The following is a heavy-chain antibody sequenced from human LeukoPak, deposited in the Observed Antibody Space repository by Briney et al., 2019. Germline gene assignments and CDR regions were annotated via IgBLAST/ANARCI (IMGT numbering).Heavy chain of an antibody. Sequence: ASVKVSCKASGYTFTSCYMHWVRQAPGQGLEWMGIINPSGGSTSYAQKFQGRVTMTRDTSTSTVYMELSSLRSEDTAVYYCAVVVPAEKYYFDYWGQGTLVTVSS. J-gene: IGHJ4*02. V-gene: IGHV1-46*01. CDR3: AVVVPAEKYYFDY. CDR1: GYTFTSCY. CDR2: INPSGGST. D-gene: IGHD2-2*01.